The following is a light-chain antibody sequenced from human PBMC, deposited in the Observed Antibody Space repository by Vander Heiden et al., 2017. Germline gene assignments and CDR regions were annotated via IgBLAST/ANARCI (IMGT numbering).Light chain of an antibody. CDR3: LQHHSFPLT. CDR2: SAS. V-gene: IGKV1-17*01. J-gene: IGKJ4*01. Sequence: DIQMTQSPPYLSASVGDRVTITFRASQDITDDLGWYQQKPGKAPKRLIYSASSLQSGVPSRFSGSGSGTDFTLTISSLQPEDFATYYCLQHHSFPLTFGGGTKVEIK. CDR1: QDITDD.